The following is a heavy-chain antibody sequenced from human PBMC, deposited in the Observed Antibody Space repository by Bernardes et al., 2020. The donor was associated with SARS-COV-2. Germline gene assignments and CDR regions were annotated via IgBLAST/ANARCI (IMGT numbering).Heavy chain of an antibody. CDR2: INHSGST. CDR1: GGSFSGYY. V-gene: IGHV4-34*01. Sequence: SETLSLTCAVYGGSFSGYYWSWIRQPPGKGLEWIGEINHSGSTNYNPSLKSRVTISVDTSKNQFSLKLSSVTAADTAVYYCAARYDFWSGSDYWGQGTLVTVSS. D-gene: IGHD3-3*01. J-gene: IGHJ4*02. CDR3: AARYDFWSGSDY.